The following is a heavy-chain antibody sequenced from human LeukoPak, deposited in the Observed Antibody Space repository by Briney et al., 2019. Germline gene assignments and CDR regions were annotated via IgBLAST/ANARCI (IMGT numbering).Heavy chain of an antibody. J-gene: IGHJ4*02. V-gene: IGHV3-23*01. CDR1: GLTFRKYA. D-gene: IGHD2-15*01. CDR3: AKAVCSGAGCDRFDY. CDR2: VADNGDP. Sequence: GGSLRLSCAASGLTFRKYAMSWVRQAPGKGLEWVSTVADNGDPYYADSVRGRFTISRENSKSAVSLQLNSLRAEDTAVYYCAKAVCSGAGCDRFDYWGQGTLVTVSS.